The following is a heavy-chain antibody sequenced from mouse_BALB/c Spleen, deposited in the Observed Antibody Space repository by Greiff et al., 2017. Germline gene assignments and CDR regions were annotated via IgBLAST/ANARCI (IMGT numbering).Heavy chain of an antibody. J-gene: IGHJ4*01. D-gene: IGHD2-3*01. V-gene: IGHV8-12*01. CDR3: ARDGYYGDYAMDY. CDR2: IYWDDDK. CDR1: GFSLSTSGMG. Sequence: QVTLKVSGPGILQPSQTLSLTCSFSGFSLSTSGMGVSWIRQPSGKGLEWLAHIYWDDDKRYNPSLKSRLTISKDTSSNQVFLKITSVDTADTATYYCARDGYYGDYAMDYWGQGTAVTVSS.